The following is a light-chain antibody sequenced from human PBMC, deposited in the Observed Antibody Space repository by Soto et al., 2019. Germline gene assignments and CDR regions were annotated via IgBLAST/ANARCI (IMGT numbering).Light chain of an antibody. CDR3: HQYYSSPST. V-gene: IGKV3-20*01. CDR2: GAS. CDR1: QSVSSSF. J-gene: IGKJ3*01. Sequence: EIVLTQSPGTLSLSPGERATLSCRASQSVSSSFLAWYQQKPGQAPRLLIYGASSRATGIPDRFSGSGSGTYFTLTISSLEPEDFAGYYYHQYYSSPSTFGPATNVDIK.